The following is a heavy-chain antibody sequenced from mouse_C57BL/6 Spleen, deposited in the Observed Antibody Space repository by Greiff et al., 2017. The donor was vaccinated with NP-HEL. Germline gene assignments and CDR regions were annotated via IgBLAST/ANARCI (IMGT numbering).Heavy chain of an antibody. V-gene: IGHV1-61*01. CDR2: IYPSDSET. CDR3: ARIYPHYYAMDY. CDR1: GYTFTSYW. Sequence: QVQLQQSGAELVRPGSSVKLSCKASGYTFTSYWMDWVKQRPGQGLEWIGNIYPSDSETHYNQKFKDKATLTVDKSSSTAYMQLSSLTSEDSGVYYCARIYPHYYAMDYWGQGTSVTVSS. D-gene: IGHD2-1*01. J-gene: IGHJ4*01.